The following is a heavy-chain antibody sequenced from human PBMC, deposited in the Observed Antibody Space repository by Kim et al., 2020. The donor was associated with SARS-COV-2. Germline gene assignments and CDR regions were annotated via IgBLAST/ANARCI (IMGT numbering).Heavy chain of an antibody. CDR3: AMGGTALATGDDYYYGMGG. Sequence: SETLSLTCTVSGGSISGYYWSWIRQPAGKGLEWIGRMYASGSINYNPSPKSRVTMSVDTSKNQFSRKLGSVSAADTAVYYCAMGGTALATGDDYYYGMGGGGEGTSVT. V-gene: IGHV4-4*07. D-gene: IGHD5-18*01. J-gene: IGHJ6*02. CDR2: MYASGSI. CDR1: GGSISGYY.